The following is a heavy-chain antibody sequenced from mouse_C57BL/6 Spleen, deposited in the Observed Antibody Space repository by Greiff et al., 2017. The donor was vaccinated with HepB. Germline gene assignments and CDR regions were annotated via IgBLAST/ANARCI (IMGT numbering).Heavy chain of an antibody. D-gene: IGHD2-10*01. Sequence: QVQLKESGPGILQPSQTLSLTCSFSGFSLSTFGMGVGWIRQPSGQGLEWLAHIWWDDDKYYNPALKSRLTISKDTSKNQVFLKIANVDTADTATYYCARIDPYYGNSWFAYWGQGTLVTVSA. V-gene: IGHV8-8*01. CDR3: ARIDPYYGNSWFAY. J-gene: IGHJ3*01. CDR1: GFSLSTFGMG. CDR2: IWWDDDK.